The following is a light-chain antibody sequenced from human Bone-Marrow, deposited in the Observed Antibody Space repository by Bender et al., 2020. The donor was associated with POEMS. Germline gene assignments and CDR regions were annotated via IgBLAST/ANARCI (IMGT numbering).Light chain of an antibody. V-gene: IGLV2-14*02. J-gene: IGLJ3*02. CDR2: EVN. Sequence: QSALTQPASVSGSPGQSITISCTGTNTNVGIYNLVSWFQQHPGKAPQLVIYEVNKRPSGISYRFSGSKSGNTATLTISGLQAEDEAVYFCSSYTTTSTLFGGGTKLTVL. CDR1: NTNVGIYNL. CDR3: SSYTTTSTL.